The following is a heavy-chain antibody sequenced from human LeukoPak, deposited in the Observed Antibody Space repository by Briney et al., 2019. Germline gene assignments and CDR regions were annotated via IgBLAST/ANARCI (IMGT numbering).Heavy chain of an antibody. CDR1: GGSISSYC. CDR2: VYYTGST. D-gene: IGHD5-18*01. V-gene: IGHV4-59*01. CDR3: ARVRGYTYGSGDDAFDI. J-gene: IGHJ3*02. Sequence: SETLSLTCTVSGGSISSYCWSWIRQPPGKGLEWIGYVYYTGSTNYNPSLKSRVTMSLDTSKNQFSLRLSSVTAADTAVYYCARVRGYTYGSGDDAFDIWGQGTMVTVSS.